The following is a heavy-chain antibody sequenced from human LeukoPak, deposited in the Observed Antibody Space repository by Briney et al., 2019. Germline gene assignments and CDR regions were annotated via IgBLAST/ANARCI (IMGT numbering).Heavy chain of an antibody. CDR2: ISAYNGNT. Sequence: ASVKASCKASGYTFTSYGISWVRQAPGQGLEWMGWISAYNGNTNYAQKLQGRVTMTTDTSTSTAYMELRSLRSDDTAVYYCARVAKDYDILTGYYNYYYYYYMDVWGKGTTVTISS. J-gene: IGHJ6*03. V-gene: IGHV1-18*01. D-gene: IGHD3-9*01. CDR3: ARVAKDYDILTGYYNYYYYYYMDV. CDR1: GYTFTSYG.